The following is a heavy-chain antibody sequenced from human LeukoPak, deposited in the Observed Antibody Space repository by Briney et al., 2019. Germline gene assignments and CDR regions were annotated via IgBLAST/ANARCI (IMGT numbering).Heavy chain of an antibody. CDR1: GYTFTGYY. J-gene: IGHJ4*02. V-gene: IGHV1-2*02. Sequence: ASVKVPCKASGYTFTGYYMHWVRQAPGQRLEWMGWINPNSGGTNYAQKFQGRVTMTADTSTSTAYMELRSLRSDDTAVYYCALISYCTTVTCYYLDYWGQGTLVTVSS. CDR2: INPNSGGT. CDR3: ALISYCTTVTCYYLDY. D-gene: IGHD2-8*01.